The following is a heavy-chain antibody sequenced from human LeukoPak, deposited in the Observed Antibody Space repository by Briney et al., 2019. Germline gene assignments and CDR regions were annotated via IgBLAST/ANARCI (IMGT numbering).Heavy chain of an antibody. D-gene: IGHD1-26*01. CDR2: IYYSGST. J-gene: IGHJ5*02. Sequence: SETLSLTCTVSGGSISSGGYYWSWIRQHPGKGLEWIGYIYYSGSTYYIPSLKSRVTISVDTSKNQFSLKLSSVTAADTAVYYCARYSGSWQYNWFDPWGQGTLVTVSS. CDR1: GGSISSGGYY. V-gene: IGHV4-31*03. CDR3: ARYSGSWQYNWFDP.